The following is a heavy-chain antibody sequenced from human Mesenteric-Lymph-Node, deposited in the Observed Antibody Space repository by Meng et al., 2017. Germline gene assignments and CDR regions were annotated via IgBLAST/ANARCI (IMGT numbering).Heavy chain of an antibody. CDR2: ISPADSDI. CDR1: GYSFTSYW. Sequence: GESLKISCKGSGYSFTSYWVAGVRQMPGKGLEWMGIISPADSDIRYSPAFQGQVTISADKSISTAYLQWSSLKASDTAMYYCARGGDETSYGLDVWGQGTTVTVSS. J-gene: IGHJ6*02. CDR3: ARGGDETSYGLDV. D-gene: IGHD3-10*01. V-gene: IGHV5-51*01.